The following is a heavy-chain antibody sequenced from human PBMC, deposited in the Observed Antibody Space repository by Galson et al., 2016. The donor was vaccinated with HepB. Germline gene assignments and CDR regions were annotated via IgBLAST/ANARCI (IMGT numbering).Heavy chain of an antibody. Sequence: CAISGDSVSSDSVAWNWIRQSPSRGLEWLGRTYYRSTWYSDYAPSVKSRITINPDTSNNQFSLHLNSVTPGDTAVYFCAREPSCGGSGGTCYYHYYMDVWGNGTTVTVS. D-gene: IGHD3-10*01. CDR2: TYYRSTWYS. CDR1: GDSVSSDSVA. V-gene: IGHV6-1*01. CDR3: AREPSCGGSGGTCYYHYYMDV. J-gene: IGHJ6*03.